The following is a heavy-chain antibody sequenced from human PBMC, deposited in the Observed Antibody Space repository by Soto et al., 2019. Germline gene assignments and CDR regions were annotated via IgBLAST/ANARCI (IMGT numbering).Heavy chain of an antibody. V-gene: IGHV3-74*03. CDR2: INSDGSST. J-gene: IGHJ2*01. CDR3: AREPLAWYFAL. CDR1: GFTFSSYW. Sequence: EVQLVESGGGLVQPGGSLRLSCAASGFTFSSYWMHWVRQAPGKGLVWVSRINSDGSSTTYADSVKGRFTISRDNAKNTGYLQMNSLGAEDTAVYYCAREPLAWYFALWGRGTLVTVSP.